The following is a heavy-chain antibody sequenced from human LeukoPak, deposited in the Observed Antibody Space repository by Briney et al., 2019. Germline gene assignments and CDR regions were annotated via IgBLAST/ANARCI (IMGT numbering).Heavy chain of an antibody. D-gene: IGHD3-16*01. CDR1: GFTFTNYA. V-gene: IGHV3-23*01. CDR3: ARLGRYADY. Sequence: GGSLRLSCAASGFTFTNYAMTWVRQVPGKGLEWVSHISGSGGSSYHVDSVKGRFTFSRDNSKNTLYLQMNSLRAEDTAVYYCARLGRYADYWGQGTLVTVSS. CDR2: ISGSGGSS. J-gene: IGHJ4*02.